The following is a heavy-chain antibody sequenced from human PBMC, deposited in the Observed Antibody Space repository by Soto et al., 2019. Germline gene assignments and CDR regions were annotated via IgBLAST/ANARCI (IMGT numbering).Heavy chain of an antibody. D-gene: IGHD4-17*01. Sequence: ASVKVSCKASGGTFSSYAISWVRQAPGQGLEWMGGIIPIFGTANYAQKFQGRVRITADESTSTAYMELSSLRSEDTAVYYCARDENPRGGDYPSFCNYWGQGTLVTVSS. CDR1: GGTFSSYA. CDR2: IIPIFGTA. CDR3: ARDENPRGGDYPSFCNY. V-gene: IGHV1-69*13. J-gene: IGHJ4*02.